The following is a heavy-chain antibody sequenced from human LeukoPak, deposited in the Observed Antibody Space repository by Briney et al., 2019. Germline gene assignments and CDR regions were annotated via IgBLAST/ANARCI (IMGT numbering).Heavy chain of an antibody. J-gene: IGHJ4*02. D-gene: IGHD3/OR15-3a*01. CDR2: IYYSGNT. CDR1: GGSISTYY. CDR3: ARVGTGSFDY. Sequence: SETLSLTCTVSGGSISTYYWSWIRQPPGKGLEWIGYIYYSGNTNYNPSLKSRVTISVDTSKNQFSLKLSSVTAADTAVYYGARVGTGSFDYWGQGTLVTVSS. V-gene: IGHV4-59*01.